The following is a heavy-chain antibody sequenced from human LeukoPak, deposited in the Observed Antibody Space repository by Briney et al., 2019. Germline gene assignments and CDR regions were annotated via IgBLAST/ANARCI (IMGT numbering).Heavy chain of an antibody. CDR2: ISSSGSTI. Sequence: GGSLRLSCAASGFTFSDYYMSWIRQAPGKGLEWVSYISSSGSTIYYADSVKGRFTISRDNAKTTLYLQVNSLRAEDTAVYYCAKGTGSSCYSGSNYWGQGTLVTVSS. V-gene: IGHV3-11*01. CDR1: GFTFSDYY. J-gene: IGHJ4*02. D-gene: IGHD2-15*01. CDR3: AKGTGSSCYSGSNY.